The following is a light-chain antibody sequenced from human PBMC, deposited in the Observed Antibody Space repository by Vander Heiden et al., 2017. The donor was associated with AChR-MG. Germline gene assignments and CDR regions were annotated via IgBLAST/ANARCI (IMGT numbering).Light chain of an antibody. CDR3: CSYAGTYTVV. Sequence: QSALTQPRSVSGSPGPSVTISCTCTISDVGSYNYDSWYQQLPGKAHNLMIYDVSTRPSGVPARFSGSKSGNTASLTISGLQAEDEADYYCCSYAGTYTVVFGGGTKLTVL. J-gene: IGLJ2*01. CDR1: ISDVGSYNY. V-gene: IGLV2-11*01. CDR2: DVS.